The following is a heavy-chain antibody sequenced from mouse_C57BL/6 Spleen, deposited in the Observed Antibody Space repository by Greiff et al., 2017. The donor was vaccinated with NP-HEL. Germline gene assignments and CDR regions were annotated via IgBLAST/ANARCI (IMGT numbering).Heavy chain of an antibody. CDR3: ARGDSSYYFDY. V-gene: IGHV1-69*01. D-gene: IGHD3-3*01. Sequence: QVQLQQPGAELVMPGASVKLSCKASGYTFTSYWMHWVKQRPGQGLEWIGEIDPSDSYTNYNQKFKGKSTLTVDKSSSTAYMQLSSLTSEDSAVYYCARGDSSYYFDYWGQSTTLTVSS. CDR1: GYTFTSYW. CDR2: IDPSDSYT. J-gene: IGHJ2*01.